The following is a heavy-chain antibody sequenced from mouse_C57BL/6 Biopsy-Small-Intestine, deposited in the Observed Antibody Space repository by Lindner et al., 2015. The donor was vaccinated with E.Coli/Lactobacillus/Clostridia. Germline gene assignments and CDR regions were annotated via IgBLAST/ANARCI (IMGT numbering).Heavy chain of an antibody. D-gene: IGHD1-1*01. J-gene: IGHJ4*01. CDR3: TRAYGSAMDY. CDR1: GYTFTGYW. V-gene: IGHV1-9*01. Sequence: VQLQESGAELMKPGASVKLSCKATGYTFTGYWIEWVKQRPGHGLEWIGEIFPGSGNTNSNEKFRGKAAFTADTSSNTAYMQLSSLATEDSAIYYCTRAYGSAMDYWGQGTSVTVSS. CDR2: IFPGSGNT.